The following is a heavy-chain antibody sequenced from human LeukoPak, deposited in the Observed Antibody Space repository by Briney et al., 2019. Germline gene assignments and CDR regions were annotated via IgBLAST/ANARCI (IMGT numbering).Heavy chain of an antibody. CDR2: IYYSGST. J-gene: IGHJ6*02. Sequence: SETLSLTCTVSGGSISSYYWSWIRQPPGKGLEWIGYIYYSGSTNYNPSLKSRVTISVDTSKNQFSLKLSSVTAADTAVYYCARVPSYHDSSGYSAYYDNGMDVWGQGTTATVSS. V-gene: IGHV4-59*01. CDR3: ARVPSYHDSSGYSAYYDNGMDV. CDR1: GGSISSYY. D-gene: IGHD3-22*01.